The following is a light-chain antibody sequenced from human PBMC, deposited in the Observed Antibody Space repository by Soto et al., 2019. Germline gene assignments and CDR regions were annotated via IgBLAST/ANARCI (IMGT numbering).Light chain of an antibody. V-gene: IGKV1-5*01. CDR2: DAS. J-gene: IGKJ1*01. Sequence: DIQMTQSPSTLSASVGDRVPITCRASQSISSWLAWYQQKPGKAPKLLIYDASSLESGVPSRFSGSGSGTEFPLTISSLQPDDFATYYCQQYNSYSLTFGQGTKVEIK. CDR3: QQYNSYSLT. CDR1: QSISSW.